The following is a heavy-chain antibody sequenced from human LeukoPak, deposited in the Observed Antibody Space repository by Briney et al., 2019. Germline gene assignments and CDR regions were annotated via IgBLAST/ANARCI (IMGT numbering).Heavy chain of an antibody. V-gene: IGHV1-69*13. CDR2: IIPIFGTA. CDR1: GGTFSSYA. Sequence: ASVKVSCKASGGTFSSYAISWVRQAPGQGLEWMGGIIPIFGTANYAQKFQGRVTITADESTSTAYMELSSLRSEDTAVYYCATRGGYSSSWPILYYFDYWGQGTLVTVSS. CDR3: ATRGGYSSSWPILYYFDY. D-gene: IGHD6-13*01. J-gene: IGHJ4*02.